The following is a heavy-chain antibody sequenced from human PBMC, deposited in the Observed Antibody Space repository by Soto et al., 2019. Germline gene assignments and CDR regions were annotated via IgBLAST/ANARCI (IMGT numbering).Heavy chain of an antibody. Sequence: PSETLSLTCTVSGGSISSGDYYWSWIRQPPGKGLEWIGYIYYSGSTYYNPSLKSRVTILVDTSKNQFSLKLSSVTAADTAVYYCARDSHKNRNSLPTGFAPGARETLVTVSS. J-gene: IGHJ5*02. CDR2: IYYSGST. CDR1: GGSISSGDYY. V-gene: IGHV4-30-4*01. D-gene: IGHD2-15*01. CDR3: ARDSHKNRNSLPTGFAP.